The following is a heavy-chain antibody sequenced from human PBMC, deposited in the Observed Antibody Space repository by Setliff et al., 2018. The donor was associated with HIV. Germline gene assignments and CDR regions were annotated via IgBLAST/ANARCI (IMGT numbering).Heavy chain of an antibody. D-gene: IGHD2-2*01. CDR2: ISSSGSTI. CDR1: GFTFSSYE. CDR3: ARRAYCSSTTCFDN. V-gene: IGHV3-48*03. Sequence: GGSLRLSCAASGFTFSSYEMNWVRQAPGKGLEWVSYISSSGSTIYYADSVKGRFSISRDNAKNSLYLQMNSLRAEDTAVYYCARRAYCSSTTCFDNWGQGTLVTVSS. J-gene: IGHJ4*02.